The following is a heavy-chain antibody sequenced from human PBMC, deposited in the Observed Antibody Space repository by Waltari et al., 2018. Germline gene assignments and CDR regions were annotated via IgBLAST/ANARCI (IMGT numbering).Heavy chain of an antibody. CDR2: ITPNSGAT. V-gene: IGHV1-2*06. D-gene: IGHD2-2*01. CDR1: GYTFIGYY. CDR3: VRDGHKYDFDF. J-gene: IGHJ4*02. Sequence: QVQLVQSGADVKNPGASVRVSCKASGYTFIGYYIHWVRQAPGQGLEWMGRITPNSGATVYAQNLKGRVTMTRDTSISTAYMELSRLTSDDTAVYYCVRDGHKYDFDFWGQGTLVTVPS.